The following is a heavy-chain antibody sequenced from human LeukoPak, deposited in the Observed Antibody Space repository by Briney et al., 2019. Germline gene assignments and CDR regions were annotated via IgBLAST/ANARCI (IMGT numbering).Heavy chain of an antibody. D-gene: IGHD3-10*01. V-gene: IGHV4-34*01. CDR3: TRCNQSGGSGSYLLHYYYYYMDV. CDR2: IYNSVST. CDR1: GGSFSGYY. J-gene: IGHJ6*03. Sequence: PSETLSLSCAVYGGSFSGYYWSWIRQPPGKGLEWIGRIYNSVSTYYNPSVTSRVTISVDTSKNQISLKLNSMTAADTAVYYCTRCNQSGGSGSYLLHYYYYYMDVWGKGTPVTISS.